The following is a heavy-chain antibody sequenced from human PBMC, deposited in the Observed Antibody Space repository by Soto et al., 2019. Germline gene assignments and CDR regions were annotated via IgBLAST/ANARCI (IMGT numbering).Heavy chain of an antibody. D-gene: IGHD5-12*01. J-gene: IGHJ6*02. CDR3: ERLAVCIGSGSGNYFGICG. Sequence: QVQLVESGGGVVQPGRSLRLSCAASGFTFSSYGMHWVRQAPGKGLEWVALVWYDGGNKYYADSVKGRFTISRDNSQXXWXXHMICLRDENTAVYHYERLAVCIGSGSGNYFGICGWGHGKTITGSS. CDR2: VWYDGGNK. CDR1: GFTFSSYG. V-gene: IGHV3-33*01.